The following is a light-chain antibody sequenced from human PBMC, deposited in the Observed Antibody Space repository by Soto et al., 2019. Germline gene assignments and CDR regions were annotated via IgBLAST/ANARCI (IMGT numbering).Light chain of an antibody. V-gene: IGKV3-20*01. Sequence: IVLPQFPGTLSLSPGERATLSCRASQSVSSSSLAWYQQKRGQAPRLLIHDASSRATGIPDRFSGSGSGTDFTLTISRLEPEDFAVYYCQQYGGSPRTFGQGTKVDIK. CDR1: QSVSSSS. CDR3: QQYGGSPRT. J-gene: IGKJ1*01. CDR2: DAS.